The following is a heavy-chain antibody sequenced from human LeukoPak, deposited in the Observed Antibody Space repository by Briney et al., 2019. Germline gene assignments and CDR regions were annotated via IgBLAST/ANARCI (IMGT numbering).Heavy chain of an antibody. CDR2: ISGSGGST. V-gene: IGHV3-23*01. CDR1: GFTFSSYA. CDR3: ARVSVLGMVYYYDY. J-gene: IGHJ4*02. Sequence: GGSLRLSCAASGFTFSSYAMSWVRQAPGKGLEWVSAISGSGGSTYYADSVKGRFTISRDNSKNTLYLQMNSLRAEDTAVYYCARVSVLGMVYYYDYWGQGTLVTVSS. D-gene: IGHD2-8*01.